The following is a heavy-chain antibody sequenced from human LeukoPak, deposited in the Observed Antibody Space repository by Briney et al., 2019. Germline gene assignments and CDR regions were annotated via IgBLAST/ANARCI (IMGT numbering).Heavy chain of an antibody. J-gene: IGHJ6*02. CDR1: GFTFSSYA. CDR2: ISGSGGST. CDR3: AKLDFDYYGMDV. Sequence: GGSLRLSCAASGFTFSSYAMSWVRQAPGKGLEWVSAISGSGGSTYYADSVKGRFTISRDNSKNTLYLRMNSLRAEDTAVYYCAKLDFDYYGMDVWGQGTTVTVSS. D-gene: IGHD3-3*01. V-gene: IGHV3-23*01.